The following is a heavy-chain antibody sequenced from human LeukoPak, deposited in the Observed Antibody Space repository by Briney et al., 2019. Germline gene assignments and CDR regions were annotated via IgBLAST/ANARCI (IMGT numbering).Heavy chain of an antibody. V-gene: IGHV3-30*02. CDR3: AAHENYYDSSGYYGYFDY. Sequence: GGSLRLSCAASGFTFSSSAMSWVRQAPGKGLEWVAFIRYDGSNKYYADSVKGRFTISRDNSKNTLYLQMNSLRAEDTAVYYCAAHENYYDSSGYYGYFDYWGQGTLVTVSS. CDR2: IRYDGSNK. J-gene: IGHJ4*02. D-gene: IGHD3-22*01. CDR1: GFTFSSSA.